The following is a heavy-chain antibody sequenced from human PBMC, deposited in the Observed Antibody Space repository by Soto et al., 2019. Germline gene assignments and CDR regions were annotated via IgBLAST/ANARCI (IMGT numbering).Heavy chain of an antibody. D-gene: IGHD1-7*01. CDR1: GFTFSNYA. CDR2: MSGSSSTT. V-gene: IGHV3-23*01. Sequence: PGGSLRLSXATSGFTFSNYAMSWVRQAPGGGLEWVSSMSGSSSTTYYADSVRGRFTISRDRSKNTLYLQMSSLRAEDTALYYCAKNQERELPRVIDFWGQGTLVTVSS. CDR3: AKNQERELPRVIDF. J-gene: IGHJ4*02.